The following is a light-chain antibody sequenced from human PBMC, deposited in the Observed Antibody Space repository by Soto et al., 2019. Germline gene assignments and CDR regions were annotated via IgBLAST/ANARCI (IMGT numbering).Light chain of an antibody. CDR3: QHYNSLPIT. Sequence: DIQMTQSPSSLSASLGDRVTITCQASQDIRFYLNWYQHKTGQAPKLLIYDASQLETGVPSKFSGSGSGTDFTFTINNAQAEDIGTYYCQHYNSLPITFGQGTRLEIK. CDR1: QDIRFY. CDR2: DAS. V-gene: IGKV1-33*01. J-gene: IGKJ5*01.